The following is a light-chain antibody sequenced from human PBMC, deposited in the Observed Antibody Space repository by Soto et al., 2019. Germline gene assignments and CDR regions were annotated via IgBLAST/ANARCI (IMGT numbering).Light chain of an antibody. CDR1: SSDVGGYNY. J-gene: IGLJ1*01. CDR3: YSYTSSNTYV. Sequence: QSVLPQPASVSGSPGQSITISCTGTSSDVGGYNYVSWYQHHPGKVPQLMIYDVSNQPSGVSNRFSGSKSGNTASLTISGLQAEDEADYYCYSYTSSNTYVFGTGTKVTVL. CDR2: DVS. V-gene: IGLV2-14*03.